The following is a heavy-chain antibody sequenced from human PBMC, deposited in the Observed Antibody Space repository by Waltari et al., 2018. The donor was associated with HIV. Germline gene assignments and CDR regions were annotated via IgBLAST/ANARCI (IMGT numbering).Heavy chain of an antibody. J-gene: IGHJ4*02. CDR2: INHSGST. D-gene: IGHD6-13*01. V-gene: IGHV4-34*01. Sequence: QVQLQQWGAGLLKPSETLSLTCAVYGGSFSGYYWTWIRQPPGKGMEWIGEINHSGSTNYNPSLKSRVTISVDTSKNQFSLKLSSVTAADTAVYYCARGPVPPRSSIAAAGTGVYFDYWGQGTLVTVSS. CDR3: ARGPVPPRSSIAAAGTGVYFDY. CDR1: GGSFSGYY.